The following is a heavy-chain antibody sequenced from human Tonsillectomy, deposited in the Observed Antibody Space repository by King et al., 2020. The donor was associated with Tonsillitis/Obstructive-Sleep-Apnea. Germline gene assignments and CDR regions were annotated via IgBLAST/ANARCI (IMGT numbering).Heavy chain of an antibody. V-gene: IGHV3-64*01. CDR1: GFTFSSYA. Sequence: VQLVESGGGLVQPGGSLRLSCAASGFTFSSYAMHWVRQAPGKGLEYVSAISSNGGSTYYANSVKGRFTISRDNSKYTLYLQMGSLRAEDMAVYYCARVYCSGGSCLLGDAFDIWGQGTMVTVSS. CDR3: ARVYCSGGSCLLGDAFDI. J-gene: IGHJ3*02. D-gene: IGHD2-15*01. CDR2: ISSNGGST.